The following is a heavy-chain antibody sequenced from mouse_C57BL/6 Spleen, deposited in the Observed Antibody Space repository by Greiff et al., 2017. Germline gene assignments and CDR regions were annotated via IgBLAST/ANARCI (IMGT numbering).Heavy chain of an antibody. D-gene: IGHD3-2*02. CDR3: AISAAQATDLDY. V-gene: IGHV1-76*01. Sequence: QVQLKQSGAELVRPGASVKLSCKASGYTFTDYYINWVKQRPGQGLEWIASIYPGSGNTYYNEKFKGKATLTVDKSSSTAYMQLSSLTSEASAVDICAISAAQATDLDYWGQGTTLTVSS. J-gene: IGHJ2*01. CDR1: GYTFTDYY. CDR2: IYPGSGNT.